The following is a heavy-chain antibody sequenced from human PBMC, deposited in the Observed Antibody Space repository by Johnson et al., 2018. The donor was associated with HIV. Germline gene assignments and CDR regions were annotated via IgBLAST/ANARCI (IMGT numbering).Heavy chain of an antibody. CDR2: IKSKTDGGTT. Sequence: VQLVESGGGLVQPGGSLRLSCAASGFTVSSYWMHWVRQAPGKGLVWVSRIKSKTDGGTTDYAAPVKGRFTISRDDSKNTLYLQMNSLRAEDTALYYCARGGRAKDAFDIWGQGTMVTVSS. J-gene: IGHJ3*02. CDR1: GFTVSSYW. D-gene: IGHD3-16*01. CDR3: ARGGRAKDAFDI. V-gene: IGHV3-15*07.